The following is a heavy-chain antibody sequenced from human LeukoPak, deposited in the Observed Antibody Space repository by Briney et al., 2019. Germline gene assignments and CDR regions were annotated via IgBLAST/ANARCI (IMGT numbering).Heavy chain of an antibody. D-gene: IGHD1-26*01. CDR1: GYTFTSYG. V-gene: IGHV1-18*01. CDR2: ISAYNGNT. J-gene: IGHJ4*02. Sequence: ASVKVSCKASGYTFTSYGISWVRQAPGQGLEWMGWISAYNGNTNYAQKLQGRVTMTTDTSTSTAYMELRSLRSDDTAVYYCARDLVGATPGIPEYWGQETLVTVSS. CDR3: ARDLVGATPGIPEY.